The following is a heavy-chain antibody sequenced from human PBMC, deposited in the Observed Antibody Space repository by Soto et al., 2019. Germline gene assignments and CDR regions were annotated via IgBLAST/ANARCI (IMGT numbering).Heavy chain of an antibody. CDR3: ARYDYDNYGGALDI. D-gene: IGHD4-17*01. V-gene: IGHV3-20*04. Sequence: GGSLRLSCAASGFTFDDYGMSWVRQAPGKGLEWVSGINWNGGSSSAIYYADSVKARFTISRDNAKNSLFLQMNSLRAEDTAIYYCARYDYDNYGGALDIWGQGTMVTVSS. CDR1: GFTFDDYG. J-gene: IGHJ3*02. CDR2: INWNGGSS.